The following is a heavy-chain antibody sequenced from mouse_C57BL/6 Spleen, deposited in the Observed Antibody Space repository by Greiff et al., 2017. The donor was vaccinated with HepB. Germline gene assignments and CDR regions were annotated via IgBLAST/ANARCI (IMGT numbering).Heavy chain of an antibody. V-gene: IGHV3-1*01. Sequence: EVKLVESGPGMVKPSQSLSLTCTVTGYSITSGYDWHWIRHFPGNKLEWMGYISYSGSTNYNPSLKSRISITHDTSKNHFFLKSNSVTTEDTATYYCARSYSNYPYYFDYWGQGTTLTVSS. CDR3: ARSYSNYPYYFDY. J-gene: IGHJ2*01. CDR1: GYSITSGYD. CDR2: ISYSGST. D-gene: IGHD2-5*01.